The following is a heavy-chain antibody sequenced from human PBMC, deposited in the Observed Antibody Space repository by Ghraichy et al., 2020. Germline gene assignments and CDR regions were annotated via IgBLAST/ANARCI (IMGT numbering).Heavy chain of an antibody. J-gene: IGHJ4*02. CDR1: GFTFSSYA. V-gene: IGHV3-23*01. Sequence: GGSLRLSCAASGFTFSSYAMSWVRQAPGKGLEWVSAISGSGDSTHYADSVKGRFTISRDNSKNTLFLQMNSLRAEDTAIYYCAKGYSATYYYDTSGFDYWGQGTLVTVSS. D-gene: IGHD3-22*01. CDR2: ISGSGDST. CDR3: AKGYSATYYYDTSGFDY.